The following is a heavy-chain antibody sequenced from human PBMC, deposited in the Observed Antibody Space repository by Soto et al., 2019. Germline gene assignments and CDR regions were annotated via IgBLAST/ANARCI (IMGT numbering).Heavy chain of an antibody. CDR1: GYTFTSYG. CDR2: ISAYNGNT. Sequence: QVQLVQSGAEVKKPGASVKVSCKASGYTFTSYGISWVRQAPGQGLEWMGWISAYNGNTNYAQKLQGRVTMTTDTSTSXXYXEXXSLRSDDTAVYYCARDWGREYDILTGYSTYNWFDPWGQGTLVTVSS. J-gene: IGHJ5*02. D-gene: IGHD3-9*01. V-gene: IGHV1-18*01. CDR3: ARDWGREYDILTGYSTYNWFDP.